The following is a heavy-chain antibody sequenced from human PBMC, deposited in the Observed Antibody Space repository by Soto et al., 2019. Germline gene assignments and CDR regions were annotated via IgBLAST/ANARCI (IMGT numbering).Heavy chain of an antibody. D-gene: IGHD3-22*01. CDR2: INPNSGGT. Sequence: ASVTVSCTASGYTFTNYAIHWVRQAPGQGLEWMGWINPNSGGTNYAQKFQGWVTMTRDTSISTAYMELSRLRSDDTAVYYCAGGPYYYDSSGYYTYWGQGTLVTVSS. CDR3: AGGPYYYDSSGYYTY. CDR1: GYTFTNYA. J-gene: IGHJ4*02. V-gene: IGHV1-2*04.